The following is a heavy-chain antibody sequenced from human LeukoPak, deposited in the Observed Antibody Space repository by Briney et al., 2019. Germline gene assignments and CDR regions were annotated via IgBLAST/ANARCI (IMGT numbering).Heavy chain of an antibody. Sequence: GGSLRLSCTASGFTFSSYSMNWVRQAPGKGLEWVSSISSSSSYIYYADSVKGRFTISRDNAKNSLYLQMNSLRAEDTAVYYCARADGRIAVGDYWGQGTLVTVSS. CDR2: ISSSSSYI. CDR1: GFTFSSYS. J-gene: IGHJ4*02. D-gene: IGHD6-19*01. CDR3: ARADGRIAVGDY. V-gene: IGHV3-21*01.